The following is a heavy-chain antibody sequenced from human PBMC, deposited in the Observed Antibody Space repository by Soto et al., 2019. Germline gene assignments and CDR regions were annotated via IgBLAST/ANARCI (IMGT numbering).Heavy chain of an antibody. J-gene: IGHJ6*02. CDR3: ARHRPYYGMDV. CDR1: GGSISSYY. V-gene: IGHV4-59*08. Sequence: QVQLQESGPGLVKPSETLSLTCTVSGGSISSYYWSWIRQPPGKGLEWMGYIYYSGSTNYNPSLKSRVTISVDTSKNQFSLKLSSVTAADTAVYYCARHRPYYGMDVWGQGTTVTVSS. CDR2: IYYSGST.